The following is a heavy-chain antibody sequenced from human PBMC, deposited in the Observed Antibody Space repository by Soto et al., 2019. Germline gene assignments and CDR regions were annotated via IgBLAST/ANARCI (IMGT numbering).Heavy chain of an antibody. V-gene: IGHV4-39*01. CDR3: AKVVVRATSHSDFDS. J-gene: IGHJ4*02. D-gene: IGHD2-15*01. CDR1: GGSIANNNYF. Sequence: SETLSLTCTVSGGSIANNNYFWGWVRQPPGKGLEWIGSAAYSGGTYKNPSLKSRVTVSVDTSKNQFSLKLTSVTAADPAVYYCAKVVVRATSHSDFDSWGQGTLVTVSS. CDR2: AAYSGGT.